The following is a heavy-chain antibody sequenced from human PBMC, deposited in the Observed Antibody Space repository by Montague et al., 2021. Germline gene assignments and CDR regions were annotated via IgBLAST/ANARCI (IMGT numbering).Heavy chain of an antibody. CDR3: VRDRPKDWLDS. V-gene: IGHV3-74*01. Sequence: SLSLSCSASVFSFSSLWMHWVRQAPGKGLVWVSQITSDGSDTNYADSVKGRFTISRDNAKSTLYLQMNSLRDEDTGVYYCVRDRPKDWLDSWGQGTLVTVSS. CDR1: VFSFSSLW. J-gene: IGHJ5*01. CDR2: ITSDGSDT.